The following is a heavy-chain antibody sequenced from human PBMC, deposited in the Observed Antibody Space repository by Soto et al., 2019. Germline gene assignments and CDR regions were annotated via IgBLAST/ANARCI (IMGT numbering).Heavy chain of an antibody. D-gene: IGHD2-2*01. CDR2: IYYSGST. J-gene: IGHJ4*02. Sequence: QVQLQESGPGLVKPSQTLSLTCTVSGGSISSGGYYWSWIRQHPGKGLEWIGYIYYSGSTYYNPSLKSRVTISVDTSKNQFSLKLSSVTAADTAVYYCARGIVVVPAYLNAELSSLRVGTRLDYWGQGTLVTVSS. CDR1: GGSISSGGYY. CDR3: ARGIVVVPAYLNAELSSLRVGTRLDY. V-gene: IGHV4-31*03.